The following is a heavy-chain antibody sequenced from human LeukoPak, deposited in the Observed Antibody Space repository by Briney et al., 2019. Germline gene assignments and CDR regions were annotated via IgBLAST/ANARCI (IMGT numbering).Heavy chain of an antibody. Sequence: GGSLRLSCAASGFTFRSYAMLWVRQAPGKGLEWVAVISYDGSNKYYADSVKGRFTISRDNSKNTLYLQMNSLRAEDTAVYYCARGEGTYYYGSGNQFDYWGQGTLVTDSS. J-gene: IGHJ4*02. CDR1: GFTFRSYA. CDR2: ISYDGSNK. V-gene: IGHV3-30*04. D-gene: IGHD3-10*01. CDR3: ARGEGTYYYGSGNQFDY.